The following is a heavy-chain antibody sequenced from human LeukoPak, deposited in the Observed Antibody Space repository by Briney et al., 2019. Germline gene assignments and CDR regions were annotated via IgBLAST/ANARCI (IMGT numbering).Heavy chain of an antibody. CDR1: GGSISSYY. CDR2: IYYSGST. V-gene: IGHV4-59*01. Sequence: SETLSLTCTVSGGSISSYYWSWIRQPPGKGLEWIGYIYYSGSTNYNPSLKSRVTMSVDTSKNQFSLKLSSVTAADTAVYYCARGMIDPFDYWGQGTLVTVSS. D-gene: IGHD3-22*01. J-gene: IGHJ4*02. CDR3: ARGMIDPFDY.